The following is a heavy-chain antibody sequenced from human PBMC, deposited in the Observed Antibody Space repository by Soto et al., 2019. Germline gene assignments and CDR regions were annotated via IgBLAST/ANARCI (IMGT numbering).Heavy chain of an antibody. D-gene: IGHD6-13*01. CDR3: AKVLRTHSSSPDFDS. CDR1: GFTFTNYD. CDR2: RSFDGSNK. V-gene: IGHV3-30*18. J-gene: IGHJ4*02. Sequence: QVQLVESGGGVVQPGRSLRLSCAVSGFTFTNYDMHWVRQAPGKGLEWVALRSFDGSNKYYADSVKGRFTISTDNSRNTLFLQMTSLRGEDTAVYYCAKVLRTHSSSPDFDSWGQGTLVTVSS.